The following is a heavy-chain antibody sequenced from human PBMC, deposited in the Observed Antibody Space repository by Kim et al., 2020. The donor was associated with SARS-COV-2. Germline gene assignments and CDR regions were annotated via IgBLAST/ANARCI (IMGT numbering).Heavy chain of an antibody. CDR3: ARGNPGGGYII. CDR2: TRNKANSYIT. CDR1: GFSIRDYY. V-gene: IGHV3-72*01. Sequence: GGSLRLSCVASGFSIRDYYMDWVRQAPGKGLEWVGRTRNKANSYITEYAASVKGRFIISRDASENSLFLQMDRLQVDDTAVYFCARGNPGGGYIIWGQGT. J-gene: IGHJ4*02. D-gene: IGHD1-26*01.